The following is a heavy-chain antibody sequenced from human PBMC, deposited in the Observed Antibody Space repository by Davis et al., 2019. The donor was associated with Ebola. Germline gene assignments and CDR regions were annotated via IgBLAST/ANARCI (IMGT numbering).Heavy chain of an antibody. CDR1: GFTFSSYA. Sequence: PGGSLRLSCAASGFTFSSYAMHWVRQAPGKGLEWVAVISYDGSNKYYADSVKGRFTISRDNSKNTLYLQMNSLRAEDTAVYYCARGAGANYYYYYMDVWGKGTTVTVSS. J-gene: IGHJ6*03. D-gene: IGHD6-19*01. V-gene: IGHV3-30-3*01. CDR2: ISYDGSNK. CDR3: ARGAGANYYYYYMDV.